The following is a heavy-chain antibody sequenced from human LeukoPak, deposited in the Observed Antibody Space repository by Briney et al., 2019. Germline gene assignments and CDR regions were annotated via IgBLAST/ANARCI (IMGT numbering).Heavy chain of an antibody. D-gene: IGHD3-3*01. CDR1: GFTFNNYA. J-gene: IGHJ4*02. CDR2: ISGSGGST. CDR3: AREEDDFWSGYYQSF. V-gene: IGHV3-23*01. Sequence: GGSLRLSCAASGFTFNNYAMSWVRQAPEKGLKWVSGISGSGGSTYYADSVKGRFTISRDNSKNTLYLQMDTLRAEDTALYYCAREEDDFWSGYYQSFWGQGTLVTVSP.